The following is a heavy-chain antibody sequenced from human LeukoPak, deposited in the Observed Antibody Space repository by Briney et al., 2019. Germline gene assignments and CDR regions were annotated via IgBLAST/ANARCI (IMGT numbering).Heavy chain of an antibody. Sequence: GGSLRLSCAASGFTFSSYSMNWVRQAPGKGLEWVSYISGSSSTIYYADSVKGRFTISRDNAKNSLYLQMNSLRAEDTAVYYCATGALDYWGQGTLVTVSS. CDR2: ISGSSSTI. J-gene: IGHJ4*02. CDR1: GFTFSSYS. CDR3: ATGALDY. V-gene: IGHV3-48*01.